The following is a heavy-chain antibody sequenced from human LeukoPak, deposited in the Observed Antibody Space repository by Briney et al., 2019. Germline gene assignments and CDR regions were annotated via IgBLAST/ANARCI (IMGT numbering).Heavy chain of an antibody. Sequence: SETLSLTCTVSGYSISSGYYWGWIRQPPGKGLEWIGSIYHSGSTYYNPSLKSRVTISVDTSKNQFSLKLSSVTAADTAVYYCARDAGYSSSWEYYFDYWGQGTLVTVSS. J-gene: IGHJ4*02. CDR2: IYHSGST. D-gene: IGHD6-6*01. CDR1: GYSISSGYY. V-gene: IGHV4-38-2*02. CDR3: ARDAGYSSSWEYYFDY.